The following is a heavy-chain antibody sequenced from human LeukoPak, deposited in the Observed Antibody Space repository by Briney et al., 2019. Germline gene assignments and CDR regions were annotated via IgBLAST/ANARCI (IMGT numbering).Heavy chain of an antibody. J-gene: IGHJ6*03. CDR2: IKQDGSEK. CDR3: ARAPLPGYYYYYMDV. V-gene: IGHV3-7*03. CDR1: GFTFSSYW. Sequence: PGGSLRLSCAASGFTFSSYWMSWVRQAPGKGLEWVANIKQDGSEKYYVDSVKGRFTISRDNAKNSLYLQMNSLRAEDTAVYYCARAPLPGYYYYYMDVWGKGTTVTISS. D-gene: IGHD1-26*01.